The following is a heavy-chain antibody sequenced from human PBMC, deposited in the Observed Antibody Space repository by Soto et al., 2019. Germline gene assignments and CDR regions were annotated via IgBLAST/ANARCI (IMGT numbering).Heavy chain of an antibody. Sequence: SQTLSLTCAISGDSVSSKSATWNWIRQFPSRGLEWLGRTYYRSKWHNEYAVSVKSRITINPDTSKNQFSLQLNSVTPEDTAVYYCANIDDVWGQGTLVTVSS. CDR3: ANIDDV. V-gene: IGHV6-1*01. D-gene: IGHD3-10*02. CDR1: GDSVSSKSAT. CDR2: TYYRSKWHN. J-gene: IGHJ4*02.